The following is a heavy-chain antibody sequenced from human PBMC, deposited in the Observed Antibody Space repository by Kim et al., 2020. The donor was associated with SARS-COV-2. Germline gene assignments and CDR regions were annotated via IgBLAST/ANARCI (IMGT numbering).Heavy chain of an antibody. J-gene: IGHJ4*02. D-gene: IGHD5-18*01. V-gene: IGHV4-38-2*02. CDR2: IYHSGST. CDR1: GFSISSGYY. CDR3: ARVVGYTYGKADY. Sequence: SETLSLTCTVSGFSISSGYYWGWIRQPPGKGLEWIGSIYHSGSTYYNPSLKSRVSISVDTSQNQFSLKLNSVTAADTAVYYCARVVGYTYGKADYWGQGTLVTVSS.